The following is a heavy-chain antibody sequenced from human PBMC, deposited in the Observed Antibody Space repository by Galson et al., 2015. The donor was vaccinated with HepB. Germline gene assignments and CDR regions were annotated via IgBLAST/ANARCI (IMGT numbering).Heavy chain of an antibody. V-gene: IGHV1-2*06. CDR1: GYTFPGYN. CDR3: AREVVAAHNWFNP. Sequence: SVKVSCKASGYTFPGYNIHWVRQAPGQGLEWMGLMNPNTGGTDYAQKFQGRVTMTRDTSISTAYVEVSRLTSDDTAVYYCAREVVAAHNWFNPWGQGTLVTVSS. J-gene: IGHJ5*02. CDR2: MNPNTGGT. D-gene: IGHD2-15*01.